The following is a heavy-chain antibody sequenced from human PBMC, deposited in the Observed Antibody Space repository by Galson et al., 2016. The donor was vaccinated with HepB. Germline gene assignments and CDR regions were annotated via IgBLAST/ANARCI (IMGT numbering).Heavy chain of an antibody. Sequence: SLRLSCAASGFSFSDYYMSWIRQAPGMGLESISYITFSAGGAFYADSVKGRFTISRDNAKNSLYLQMNSLSVEDTAIYYCAAQLGRRAGFDYWGQGILVTVS. CDR3: AAQLGRRAGFDY. D-gene: IGHD1-1*01. CDR2: ITFSAGGA. J-gene: IGHJ4*02. CDR1: GFSFSDYY. V-gene: IGHV3-11*01.